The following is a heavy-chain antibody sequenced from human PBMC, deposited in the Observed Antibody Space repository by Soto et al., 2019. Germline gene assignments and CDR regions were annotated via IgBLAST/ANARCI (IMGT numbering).Heavy chain of an antibody. V-gene: IGHV1-58*01. CDR3: AAVYHGYKFNFDY. D-gene: IGHD5-12*01. Sequence: RASVKVSCKASGFTFTSSAVQWVRQARGQRLEWIGWIVVGSGNTNYAQKFQERVTITRDMSTSTAYMELSSLRSEDTAVYYCAAVYHGYKFNFDYWGQGTLVTVSS. CDR2: IVVGSGNT. CDR1: GFTFTSSA. J-gene: IGHJ4*02.